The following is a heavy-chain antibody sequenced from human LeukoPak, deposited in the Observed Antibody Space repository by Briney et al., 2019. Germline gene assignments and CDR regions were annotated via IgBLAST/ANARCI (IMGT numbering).Heavy chain of an antibody. J-gene: IGHJ6*03. Sequence: PSETLSLTCTVSGGSISSGSYYWSWIRQPAGKGLEWIGRIYTSGSTNYNPSLKSRVTISVDTSKNQFSLKLSSVTAADTAVYYCACSYYYGSGSRSYYYYMDVWGKGTTVTISS. D-gene: IGHD3-10*01. CDR3: ACSYYYGSGSRSYYYYMDV. CDR2: IYTSGST. CDR1: GGSISSGSYY. V-gene: IGHV4-61*02.